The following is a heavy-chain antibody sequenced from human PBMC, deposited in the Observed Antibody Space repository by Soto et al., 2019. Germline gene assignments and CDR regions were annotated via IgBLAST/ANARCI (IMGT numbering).Heavy chain of an antibody. V-gene: IGHV1-46*01. CDR3: ARATVVAARVFDI. D-gene: IGHD2-15*01. Sequence: ASVKVSCKASGYTFTSYYMHWVRQAPGQGLEWMGIINPSGGSTSYAQKFQGRVTMTRDTSTSTVYMELSSLRSEDTAVYYCARATVVAARVFDISGQGTMVTVS. J-gene: IGHJ3*02. CDR2: INPSGGST. CDR1: GYTFTSYY.